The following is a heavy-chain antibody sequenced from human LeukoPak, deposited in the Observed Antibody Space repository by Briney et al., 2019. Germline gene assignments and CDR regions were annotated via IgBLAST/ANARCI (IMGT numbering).Heavy chain of an antibody. J-gene: IGHJ4*02. CDR1: GYTFTSYY. CDR3: ARDDMVRGVMVSD. CDR2: INPRGGST. D-gene: IGHD3-10*01. Sequence: ASVKVSCKASGYTFTSYYMHWVRQAPGQGLEWMGIINPRGGSTTYAQKFQGRVSMTRDTSTSTVYMELSSLRSEDTAVYYCARDDMVRGVMVSDWGQGTLVTVSS. V-gene: IGHV1-46*01.